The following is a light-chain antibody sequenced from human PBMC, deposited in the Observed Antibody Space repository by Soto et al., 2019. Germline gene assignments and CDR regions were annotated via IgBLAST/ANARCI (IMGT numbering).Light chain of an antibody. Sequence: DIQMTQSPSSLSASVGDRVTISCRASQSISSYLNWYQQKPGKAPKVLISAASSLQSGVPSRFSGSGSGTDFTLTISSLQPEDFATYYCEQSYSTPPYTFGQGTKLEIK. CDR1: QSISSY. J-gene: IGKJ2*01. CDR2: AAS. V-gene: IGKV1-39*01. CDR3: EQSYSTPPYT.